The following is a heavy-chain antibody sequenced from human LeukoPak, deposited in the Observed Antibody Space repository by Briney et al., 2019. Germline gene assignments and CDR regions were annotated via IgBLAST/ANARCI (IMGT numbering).Heavy chain of an antibody. V-gene: IGHV3-23*01. D-gene: IGHD3-22*01. Sequence: GGSLRLSCAASGFTFSNYAMSWVRQAPGKGLEWVSAISGSGGSTYYADSVKGRFTISRDNSKNTLYLQMNSLRAEDTAVYYCAKDPHGDYYYDSSGPDYWGQGTLVTVPS. J-gene: IGHJ4*02. CDR2: ISGSGGST. CDR1: GFTFSNYA. CDR3: AKDPHGDYYYDSSGPDY.